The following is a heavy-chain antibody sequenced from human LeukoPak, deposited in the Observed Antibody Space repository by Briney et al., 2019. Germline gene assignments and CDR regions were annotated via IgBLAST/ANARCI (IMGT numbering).Heavy chain of an antibody. V-gene: IGHV4-34*01. D-gene: IGHD3-22*01. CDR3: ARYYYDSSGYYYYFDY. CDR2: INHSGST. CDR1: GGSFSGYY. J-gene: IGHJ4*02. Sequence: SETLSLTCAVYGGSFSGYYWSWIRQPPGKGLEWIGEINHSGSTNYNPSLKSRVTIPVDTSKNQFSLKLSPVIAADTAVYYCARYYYDSSGYYYYFDYWGQGTLVTVSS.